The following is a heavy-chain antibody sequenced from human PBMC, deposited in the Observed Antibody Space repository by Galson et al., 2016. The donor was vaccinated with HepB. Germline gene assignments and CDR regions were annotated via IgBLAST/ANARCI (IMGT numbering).Heavy chain of an antibody. D-gene: IGHD3-9*01. CDR3: ATETYFRMDF. CDR1: GFTFSSSW. J-gene: IGHJ6*02. CDR2: INQDGRGK. Sequence: SLRLSCAVSGFTFSSSWMCWVRQAPGKGLEWVAKINQDGRGKYYVDSVQGRFTISRDNAKNSPYLQMDSLRAEDTAVYYCATETYFRMDFWGQGATVTVS. V-gene: IGHV3-7*01.